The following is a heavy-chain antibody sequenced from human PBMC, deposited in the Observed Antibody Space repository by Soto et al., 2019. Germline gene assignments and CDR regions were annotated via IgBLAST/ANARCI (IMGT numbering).Heavy chain of an antibody. J-gene: IGHJ6*02. Sequence: ASVKVSCKASGGTFTSYGISWVRQAPGQGLEWMGWISAYNGNTNYAQKLQGRVTMTTDTSTSTAYMELRSLRSDDTAVYYCARDRYCSSTSCYEYYYYYGMDVWGQGTTVTVSS. V-gene: IGHV1-18*04. D-gene: IGHD2-2*01. CDR3: ARDRYCSSTSCYEYYYYYGMDV. CDR2: ISAYNGNT. CDR1: GGTFTSYG.